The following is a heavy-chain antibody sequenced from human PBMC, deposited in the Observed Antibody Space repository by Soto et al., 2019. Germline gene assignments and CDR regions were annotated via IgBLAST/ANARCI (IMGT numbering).Heavy chain of an antibody. CDR1: GYSFTSYW. Sequence: GESLKISFKGSGYSFTSYWIGWVRQMPGKGLEWMGIIYPGDSDTRYSPSFQGQVTISADKSISTAYLQWSSLKASDTAMYYCGLSSSSSFVSFDYWGQGTLVTVSS. V-gene: IGHV5-51*01. J-gene: IGHJ4*02. CDR2: IYPGDSDT. CDR3: GLSSSSSFVSFDY. D-gene: IGHD6-6*01.